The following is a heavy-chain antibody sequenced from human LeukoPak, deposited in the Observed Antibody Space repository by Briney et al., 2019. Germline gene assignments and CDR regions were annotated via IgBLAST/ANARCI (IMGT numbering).Heavy chain of an antibody. D-gene: IGHD3-22*01. CDR1: GFTFSSFG. Sequence: GGSLRLSCAASGFTFSSFGMHWVRLAPGKGLEWVSVLYSGGSTYYADSVEGRFTISRDNSKNTLYLLMNSLRAQDTAVYYCARVGDTSAYYPFDYWGQGTLVTVSS. CDR3: ARVGDTSAYYPFDY. CDR2: LYSGGST. V-gene: IGHV3-66*01. J-gene: IGHJ4*02.